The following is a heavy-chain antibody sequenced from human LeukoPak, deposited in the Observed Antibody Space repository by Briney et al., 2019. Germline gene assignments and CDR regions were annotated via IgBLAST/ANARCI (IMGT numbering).Heavy chain of an antibody. CDR3: AREVVVVVAATPDYYYYGMDV. Sequence: GGSLRLSCAASEFTFSSYSMNWVRQAPGKGLEWVSSISSSSTYIYYADSVKGRFTISRDNAKNSLYLQMNSLRAEDTAVYYCAREVVVVVAATPDYYYYGMDVWGQGTTVTVSS. CDR2: ISSSSTYI. D-gene: IGHD2-15*01. CDR1: EFTFSSYS. V-gene: IGHV3-21*01. J-gene: IGHJ6*02.